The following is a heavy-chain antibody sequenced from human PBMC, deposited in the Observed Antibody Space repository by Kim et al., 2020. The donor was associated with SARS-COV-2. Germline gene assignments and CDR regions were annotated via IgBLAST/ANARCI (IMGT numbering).Heavy chain of an antibody. J-gene: IGHJ6*02. D-gene: IGHD2-21*02. CDR1: GFTFSNYG. Sequence: GGSLRLSCAASGFTFSNYGMHWVRQAPGKGLEWVAVIWYDGSDEAYADSVKGRFTISRDNSKNMMYLQMNRLRGEDTAVYYCARDVTVAALDVWSPGTTVTVS. V-gene: IGHV3-33*01. CDR3: ARDVTVAALDV. CDR2: IWYDGSDE.